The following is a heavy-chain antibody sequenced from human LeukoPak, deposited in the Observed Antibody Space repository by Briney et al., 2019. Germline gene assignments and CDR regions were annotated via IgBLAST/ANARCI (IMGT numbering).Heavy chain of an antibody. D-gene: IGHD2-2*01. CDR2: IYPGDSDT. Sequence: GESLKISCKGSGYSFTTYWIGWVRQMPGKGLEWMGIIYPGDSDTTYSPSFQGLVTFSADKSINTAYLQWSSVQASDTAIYYCAKGLARYCSNTRCYYFDYWGQGTLVTVSS. J-gene: IGHJ4*02. V-gene: IGHV5-51*01. CDR1: GYSFTTYW. CDR3: AKGLARYCSNTRCYYFDY.